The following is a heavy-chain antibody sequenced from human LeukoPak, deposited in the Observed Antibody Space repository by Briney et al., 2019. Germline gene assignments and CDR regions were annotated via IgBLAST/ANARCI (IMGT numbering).Heavy chain of an antibody. D-gene: IGHD6-13*01. V-gene: IGHV4-38-2*02. CDR3: ARLAGYSSR. CDR2: IYYSGST. CDR1: GYSISSGYY. J-gene: IGHJ4*02. Sequence: KPSETLSLTCTVSGYSISSGYYWGWIRQPPGKGLEWIGSIYYSGSTYYNPSLKSRVTISVDTSKNQFSLKLSSVTAADTAVYYCARLAGYSSRWGQGTLVTVSS.